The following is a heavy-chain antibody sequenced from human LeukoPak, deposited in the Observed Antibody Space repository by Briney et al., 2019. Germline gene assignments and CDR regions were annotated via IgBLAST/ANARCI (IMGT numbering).Heavy chain of an antibody. D-gene: IGHD6-13*01. Sequence: SETLSLTCTVSGGSISSYYWSWIRQPAGKGLEWIGRIYTSGSTNYNPSLKSRVTMSVDTSKNQFSLKLSSVTAADTAVYYCARSAAAAGTLSFYYYYGMDVWGQGTTVTVSS. CDR3: ARSAAAAGTLSFYYYYGMDV. J-gene: IGHJ6*02. CDR2: IYTSGST. V-gene: IGHV4-4*07. CDR1: GGSISSYY.